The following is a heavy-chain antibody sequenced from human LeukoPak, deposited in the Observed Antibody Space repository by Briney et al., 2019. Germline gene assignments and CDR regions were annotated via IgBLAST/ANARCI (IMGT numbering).Heavy chain of an antibody. J-gene: IGHJ4*02. D-gene: IGHD2-8*01. V-gene: IGHV3-9*01. Sequence: GGSLRLSCAASGFTFDDYAMHWVRQAPGKGLEWVSGISWNSGSIGYADSVKGRFTISRDNAKNSLYLQMNSLRAEDTALYYCAKEENGFDYWGQGTLVTVSS. CDR2: ISWNSGSI. CDR3: AKEENGFDY. CDR1: GFTFDDYA.